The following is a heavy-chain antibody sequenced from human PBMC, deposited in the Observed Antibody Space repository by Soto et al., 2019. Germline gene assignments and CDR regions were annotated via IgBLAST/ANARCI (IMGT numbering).Heavy chain of an antibody. CDR2: INNNSGRK. Sequence: GGCLRLSCAASGFSFSSYTMNWVRQAPGKGLEWLSSINNNSGRKYYADSVKGLFTISRDNSKNTLFLQMNSLKAEDTAVYFCAKGGDYEYFDYWGQGTQVTVSS. V-gene: IGHV3-23*01. D-gene: IGHD3-22*01. CDR1: GFSFSSYT. CDR3: AKGGDYEYFDY. J-gene: IGHJ4*02.